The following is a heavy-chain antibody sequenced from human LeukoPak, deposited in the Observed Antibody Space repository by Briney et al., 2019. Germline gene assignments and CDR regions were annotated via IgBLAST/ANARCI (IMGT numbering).Heavy chain of an antibody. CDR1: GYTFTSYG. D-gene: IGHD7-27*01. J-gene: IGHJ6*03. CDR3: ARFDENSGWGGTYYYYYMDV. Sequence: GASVKVSCKASGYTFTSYGISWVRQAPGQGLEWMGWISAYNGNTNYAQKLQGRVTMTTDTSTSTAYMELRSLRSDDTAVYYCARFDENSGWGGTYYYYYMDVWGKGTTVTVSS. CDR2: ISAYNGNT. V-gene: IGHV1-18*01.